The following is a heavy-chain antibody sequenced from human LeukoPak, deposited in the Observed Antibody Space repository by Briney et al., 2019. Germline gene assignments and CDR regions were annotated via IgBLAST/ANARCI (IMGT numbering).Heavy chain of an antibody. Sequence: ASVKVSCKASGYTFTGYYMHWVRQAPGQGLEWMGWINPNSGGSNYARKFQGRVTMTRDTSISTAYMELSRLRSDDTAVYYCARRHRWLQFPDYWGQGTLVTVSS. V-gene: IGHV1-2*02. J-gene: IGHJ4*02. CDR1: GYTFTGYY. D-gene: IGHD5-24*01. CDR2: INPNSGGS. CDR3: ARRHRWLQFPDY.